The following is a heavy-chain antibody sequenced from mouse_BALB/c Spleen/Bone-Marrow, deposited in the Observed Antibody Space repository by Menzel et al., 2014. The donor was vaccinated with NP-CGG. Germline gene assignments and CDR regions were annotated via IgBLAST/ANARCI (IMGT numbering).Heavy chain of an antibody. CDR3: SRYSNYWNCDD. J-gene: IGHJ1*01. CDR2: IDPANSYT. Sequence: EVKLMESRAELVQPGASVNLSCTTSGFNINDTYIHWIKQRPEQGLEWIGRIDPANSYTKCDPKFQNKATITADTSSNTAYLQLGSLTSEDTAFYYCSRYSNYWNCDDWGAGTTVTVSS. CDR1: GFNINDTY. V-gene: IGHV14-3*02.